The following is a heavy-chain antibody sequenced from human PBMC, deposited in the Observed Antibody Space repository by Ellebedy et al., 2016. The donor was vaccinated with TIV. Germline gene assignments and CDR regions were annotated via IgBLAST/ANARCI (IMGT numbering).Heavy chain of an antibody. CDR2: INHSGST. CDR3: ARWPPRY. J-gene: IGHJ4*02. Sequence: GSLRLXXVVYGGSLSDYYWSWIRQPPGKGLEWIGEINHSGSTNYNPSLKSRVTISVDTSKNQFSLKLSSVTAADTAVYYCARWPPRYWGQGTLVTVSS. CDR1: GGSLSDYY. V-gene: IGHV4-34*01.